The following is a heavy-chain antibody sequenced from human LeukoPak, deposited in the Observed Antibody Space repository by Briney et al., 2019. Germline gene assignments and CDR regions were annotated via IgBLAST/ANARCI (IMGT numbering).Heavy chain of an antibody. CDR2: ISYDGSNK. CDR3: ARTWRGYYYDSSGYLGYLDY. J-gene: IGHJ4*02. Sequence: GRSLRLSCAASGFTFSSYAMHWVRQAPGKGLEWVAVISYDGSNKYYADSVKGRFTISRDNSKNTLYLQMNSLRAEDTAVYYCARTWRGYYYDSSGYLGYLDYWGQGTLVTVSS. CDR1: GFTFSSYA. D-gene: IGHD3-22*01. V-gene: IGHV3-30*01.